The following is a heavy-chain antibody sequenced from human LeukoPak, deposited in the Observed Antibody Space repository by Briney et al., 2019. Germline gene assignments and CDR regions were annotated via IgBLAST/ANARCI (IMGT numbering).Heavy chain of an antibody. D-gene: IGHD1-7*01. CDR1: GFTFSSYS. Sequence: GGSLRLSCAASGFTFSSYSMNWVHQAPGKGLEWVSSISSSSSYIYYADSVKGRFTISRDNAKNSLYLQMNSLRAEDTAVYYCTKLGSFSYYYMDVWGRGTTVTISS. V-gene: IGHV3-21*01. J-gene: IGHJ6*03. CDR2: ISSSSSYI. CDR3: TKLGSFSYYYMDV.